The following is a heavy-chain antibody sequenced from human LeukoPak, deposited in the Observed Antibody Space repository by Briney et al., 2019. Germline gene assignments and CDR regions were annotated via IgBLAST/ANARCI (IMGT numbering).Heavy chain of an antibody. CDR2: ISSSSSYI. CDR1: GFTFSRYS. CDR3: ARDGEGYSGYDSGWFDP. D-gene: IGHD5-12*01. Sequence: GGSLRLSCAASGFTFSRYSMNWVRQAPGKGLEWVSSISSSSSYIYYADSVKGRFTISRDNAKNSLYLQMNSLGAEDTAVYYCARDGEGYSGYDSGWFDPWGQGTLVTVSS. V-gene: IGHV3-21*01. J-gene: IGHJ5*02.